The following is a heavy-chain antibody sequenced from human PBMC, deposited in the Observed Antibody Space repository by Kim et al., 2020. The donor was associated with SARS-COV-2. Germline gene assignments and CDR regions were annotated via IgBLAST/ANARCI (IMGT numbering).Heavy chain of an antibody. CDR2: ISSSSSYI. V-gene: IGHV3-21*01. Sequence: GGSLRLSCAASGFTFSSYSMNWVRQAPGKGLEWVSSISSSSSYIYYADSVKGRFTISRDNAKNSLYLQMNSLRAEDTAVYYCARDLIGYSSGWNGRGLDYWGQGTLVTVSS. CDR1: GFTFSSYS. CDR3: ARDLIGYSSGWNGRGLDY. D-gene: IGHD6-19*01. J-gene: IGHJ4*02.